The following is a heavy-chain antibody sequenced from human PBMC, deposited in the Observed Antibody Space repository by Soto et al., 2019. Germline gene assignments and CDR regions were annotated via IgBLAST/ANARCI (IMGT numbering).Heavy chain of an antibody. J-gene: IGHJ3*02. V-gene: IGHV5-51*01. CDR2: IYPGDSDT. D-gene: IGHD6-13*01. CDR1: VYSFTSYW. CDR3: ARLQYSSPDAFDI. Sequence: GESRKISCKGSVYSFTSYWIGWVRQMPGKGLEWMGIIYPGDSDTRYSPSFQGQVTISADKSISTAYLQWSSLKASDTAMYYCARLQYSSPDAFDIWGQGTMVTVSS.